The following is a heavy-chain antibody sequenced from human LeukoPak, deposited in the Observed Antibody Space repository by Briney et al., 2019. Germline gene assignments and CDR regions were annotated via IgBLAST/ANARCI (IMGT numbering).Heavy chain of an antibody. D-gene: IGHD5-18*01. V-gene: IGHV3-30-3*01. CDR2: ISNDGSNR. CDR3: AKDGEVVDTTMVISNWFDP. J-gene: IGHJ5*02. Sequence: GRSLRLSCAASGFTFSSYPMQWVRQAPGKGLEWVAVISNDGSNRYYADSVKGRFTISRDNSKNTMYLQMNSLRAEDTAVYYCAKDGEVVDTTMVISNWFDPWGQGTLVTVSS. CDR1: GFTFSSYP.